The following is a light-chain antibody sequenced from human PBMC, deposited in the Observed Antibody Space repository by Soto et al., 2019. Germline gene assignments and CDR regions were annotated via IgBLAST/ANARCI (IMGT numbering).Light chain of an antibody. CDR2: EVS. CDR3: SSYTSSITWV. Sequence: QSALTQPASVSRSLGQSITISCTGTSSDVGGYNFVSWYQQYPGKAPKLVIYEVSNRPSGVSSRFSGSKSGNTASLTISGLQAEDEADYYCSSYTSSITWVFGGGTKLTVL. V-gene: IGLV2-14*01. CDR1: SSDVGGYNF. J-gene: IGLJ3*02.